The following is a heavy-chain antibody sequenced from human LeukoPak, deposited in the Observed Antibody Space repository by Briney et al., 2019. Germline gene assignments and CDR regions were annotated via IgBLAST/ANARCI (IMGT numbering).Heavy chain of an antibody. CDR2: ISGSGGST. CDR3: AKDRIEVAGDFDY. Sequence: GGSLRLSCAASGFTFRNYAMSWVRQAPVKGLEWVSGISGSGGSTYYADSVKGRFTISRDNSKNTLYLQMNSLRAEDTAVYYCAKDRIEVAGDFDYWGQGTLVTVSS. CDR1: GFTFRNYA. D-gene: IGHD6-19*01. J-gene: IGHJ4*02. V-gene: IGHV3-23*01.